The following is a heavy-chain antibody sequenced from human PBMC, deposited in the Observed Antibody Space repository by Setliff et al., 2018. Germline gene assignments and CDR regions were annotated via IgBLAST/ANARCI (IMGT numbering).Heavy chain of an antibody. D-gene: IGHD3-10*01. J-gene: IGHJ6*02. Sequence: PSETLSLTCTVSGLSLSSTTYYWAWVRQPPGKGLEWIGSVSYFGSGYYNPSLRGRFTISRDNAKDTLYLQLNSLRAEDSAVYYCARDGVFYAMDFWGQGTTVTAP. CDR3: ARDGVFYAMDF. V-gene: IGHV4-39*02. CDR1: GLSLSSTTYY. CDR2: VSYFGSG.